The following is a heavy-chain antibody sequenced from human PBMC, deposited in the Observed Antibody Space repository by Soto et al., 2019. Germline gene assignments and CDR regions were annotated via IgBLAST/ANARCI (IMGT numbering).Heavy chain of an antibody. J-gene: IGHJ5*02. Sequence: QMQLQESGPGLVKPSQTLSLTCTVSGGSIRSGDYYWTWIRQHPEKGLEWIGYIYNTGSTYYNPSLQGRLTLSIVTSGNQFSLRLGSVTAADTAVYYCARDQGYGSGKWGIGPWGHGTLVIVSS. V-gene: IGHV4-31*03. CDR2: IYNTGST. CDR1: GGSIRSGDYY. D-gene: IGHD3-10*01. CDR3: ARDQGYGSGKWGIGP.